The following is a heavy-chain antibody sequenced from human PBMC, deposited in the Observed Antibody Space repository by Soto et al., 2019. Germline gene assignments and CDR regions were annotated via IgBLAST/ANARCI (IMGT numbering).Heavy chain of an antibody. CDR3: ARGRRRQVIGWYEYYFDY. CDR1: GYTFTSYD. CDR2: MNPNSGNT. D-gene: IGHD6-19*01. Sequence: ASVKVSCKASGYTFTSYDINWVRQATGQGLEWMGWMNPNSGNTGYAQKFQGRVTMTRNTSISTAYMELSSLRSEDTAVYYCARGRRRQVIGWYEYYFDYWGQGTLVTVSS. V-gene: IGHV1-8*01. J-gene: IGHJ4*02.